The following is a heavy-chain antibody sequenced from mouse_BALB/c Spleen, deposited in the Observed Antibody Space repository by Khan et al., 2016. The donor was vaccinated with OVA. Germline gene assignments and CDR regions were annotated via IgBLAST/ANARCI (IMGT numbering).Heavy chain of an antibody. Sequence: VELVESGAELVKPGASVKMSCTASGYTIKDSYIHWVKQRPEQGLEWIGWIDPATGHTKYDPNFQGKATLTADTSSNTAYLQLISLTSEDTAVYYCTRSIGYYGDLDYWGQGTSVVVSS. CDR3: TRSIGYYGDLDY. V-gene: IGHV14-3*02. CDR2: IDPATGHT. J-gene: IGHJ4*01. D-gene: IGHD1-1*01. CDR1: GYTIKDSY.